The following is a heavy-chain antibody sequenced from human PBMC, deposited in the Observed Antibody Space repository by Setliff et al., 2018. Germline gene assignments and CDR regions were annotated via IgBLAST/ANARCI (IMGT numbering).Heavy chain of an antibody. CDR1: GGPISSISYY. D-gene: IGHD1-1*01. CDR3: ARTGTYRYLDY. V-gene: IGHV4-39*07. CDR2: VYDSETT. Sequence: SETLSLTCTVPGGPISSISYYWGWIRQPPGQGLEWIGTVYDSETTYYNPSLKSRVTIFVDTSKTQFSLKLNSLTAADTAVYYCARTGTYRYLDYWGQGALVTVSS. J-gene: IGHJ4*02.